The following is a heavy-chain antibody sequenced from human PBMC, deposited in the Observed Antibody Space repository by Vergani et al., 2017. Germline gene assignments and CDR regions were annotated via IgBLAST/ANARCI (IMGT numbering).Heavy chain of an antibody. V-gene: IGHV4-61*02. Sequence: QVKLQESGPGLVKPSQTLSLTCSVSGASVLSGSHYWIWVRRPAGKGLQWVGRTYIVETTTYNPALGGGATISVGMSKNPTSVEIRSVTAADAAVYFCAIELDTRGWYTLGYWGPGTLVTVSS. CDR2: TYIVETT. J-gene: IGHJ4*02. D-gene: IGHD2-8*01. CDR3: AIELDTRGWYTLGY. CDR1: GASVLSGSHY.